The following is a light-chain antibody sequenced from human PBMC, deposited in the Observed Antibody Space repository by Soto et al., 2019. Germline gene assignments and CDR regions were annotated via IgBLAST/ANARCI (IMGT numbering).Light chain of an antibody. CDR3: SSYTSSSTVI. CDR1: SSDVGGYNY. CDR2: DVS. J-gene: IGLJ2*01. Sequence: QSALTQPASVSGSPRQSITISCTGTSSDVGGYNYVSWYQHHPGKAPKLMIYDVSNRPSGVSNRFSGSKSGNTASLTISGLQAEDEADYYSSSYTSSSTVIFGGGTKVTVL. V-gene: IGLV2-14*03.